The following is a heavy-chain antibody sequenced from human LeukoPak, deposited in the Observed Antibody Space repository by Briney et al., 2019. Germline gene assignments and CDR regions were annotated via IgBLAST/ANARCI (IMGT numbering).Heavy chain of an antibody. D-gene: IGHD1-20*01. J-gene: IGHJ4*02. CDR2: MNPNSGNT. CDR1: GYTFTSYD. Sequence: GASVKVSCKASGYTFTSYDINWVRQATGQGLEWMGWMNPNSGNTGYAQKFQGRVTTTRNTSISTAYMELSSLRSEDTAVYYCARGLRGITEPNKWGQGTLVTVSS. V-gene: IGHV1-8*01. CDR3: ARGLRGITEPNK.